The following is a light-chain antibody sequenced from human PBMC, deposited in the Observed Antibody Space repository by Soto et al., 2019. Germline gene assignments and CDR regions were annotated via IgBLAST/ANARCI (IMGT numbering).Light chain of an antibody. V-gene: IGKV2-30*01. CDR2: KVS. CDR3: TQATHWWT. CDR1: QSLVYSDGNTY. Sequence: DVVMTQSPLSLPVTLGQPASISCRSSQSLVYSDGNTYLNWFQQRPGQSPRRRIYKVSNRDSGVPARFSGSGSGTDFTLKISRVAAEDVGIYYCTQATHWWTFGQGTKVEIK. J-gene: IGKJ1*01.